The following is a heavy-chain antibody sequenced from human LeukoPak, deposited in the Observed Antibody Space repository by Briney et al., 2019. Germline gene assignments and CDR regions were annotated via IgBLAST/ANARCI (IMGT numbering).Heavy chain of an antibody. CDR3: ARSQLSSVSFDC. D-gene: IGHD6-25*01. Sequence: ASVKVSCKASGYTFTTYYMHWVRQAPGQGLEWIGIINPNGGSTTYAQKFQGRVTMTRDTSTSTVYMELSSLKSEDTALYYCARSQLSSVSFDCCGQGTLVTVSS. J-gene: IGHJ4*02. CDR1: GYTFTTYY. V-gene: IGHV1-46*01. CDR2: INPNGGST.